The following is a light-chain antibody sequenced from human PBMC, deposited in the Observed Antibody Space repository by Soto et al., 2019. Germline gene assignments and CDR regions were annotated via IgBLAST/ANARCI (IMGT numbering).Light chain of an antibody. CDR2: EVS. CDR1: SSDVGSYNH. Sequence: QSALTQPPSVSGSPGQSVTISCSGTSSDVGSYNHVSWYQQAPGTAPKLMIYEVSNRPSGVPDRFSGSKSGNTASLTISGLKPEDEADYYCYSFTTSDTYVFGTGTKLTVL. CDR3: YSFTTSDTYV. J-gene: IGLJ1*01. V-gene: IGLV2-18*02.